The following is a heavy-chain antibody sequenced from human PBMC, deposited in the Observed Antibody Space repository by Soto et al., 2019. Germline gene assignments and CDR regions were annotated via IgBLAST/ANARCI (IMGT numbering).Heavy chain of an antibody. CDR2: ISSSSSYI. CDR3: AREGDSSSSGFDY. CDR1: GFTFSSYS. V-gene: IGHV3-21*01. Sequence: GGSLRLSCAASGFTFSSYSMNWVRQAPGKGLEWVSSISSSSSYIYYADSVKGRFTISRDNAKNSLYLQMNSLRAEDPAVYYCAREGDSSSSGFDYWGQGTLVTVSS. J-gene: IGHJ4*02. D-gene: IGHD6-6*01.